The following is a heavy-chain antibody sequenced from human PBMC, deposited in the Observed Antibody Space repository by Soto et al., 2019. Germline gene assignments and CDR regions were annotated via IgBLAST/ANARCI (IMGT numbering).Heavy chain of an antibody. V-gene: IGHV1-69*13. CDR2: IIPIFGTA. J-gene: IGHJ3*02. D-gene: IGHD3-22*01. CDR1: GGTFSSYA. Sequence: SVKVSCKASGGTFSSYAISWVRQAPGQGLEWMGGIIPIFGTANYAQKFQGRVTITADESTSTAYMELSSLRSEDTAVYYCASFDSSGYPSALDIWGQGTMVTVSS. CDR3: ASFDSSGYPSALDI.